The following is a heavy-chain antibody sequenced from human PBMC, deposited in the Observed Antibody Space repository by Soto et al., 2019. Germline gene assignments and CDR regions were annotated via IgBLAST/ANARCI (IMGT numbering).Heavy chain of an antibody. CDR1: GFTFSHYS. CDR3: ARDVNTAWLLDS. J-gene: IGHJ4*02. V-gene: IGHV3-21*01. Sequence: EVQLVESGGGLVKPGGSLRLSCAASGFTFSHYSMNWVRQAPGKGLEWVSSISTSSAYMYYADSVKGRFTISRDNAKNSLYLQMHSLRAEDTAVYYCARDVNTAWLLDSWGQGTLVTVSP. CDR2: ISTSSAYM. D-gene: IGHD5-12*01.